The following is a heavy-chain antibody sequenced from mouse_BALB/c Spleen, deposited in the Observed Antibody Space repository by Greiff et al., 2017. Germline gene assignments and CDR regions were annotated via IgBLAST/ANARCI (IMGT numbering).Heavy chain of an antibody. J-gene: IGHJ4*01. V-gene: IGHV14-4*02. CDR3: NREMGRRDAMDY. Sequence: GQLQQSGAELVRSGASVKLSCTASGFNIKDYYMHWVKQRPEQGLEWIGWIDPENGDTEYAPKFQGKATMTADTSSNTAYLQLSSLTSEDTAVYYCNREMGRRDAMDYWGQGTSVTVSS. D-gene: IGHD1-1*01. CDR1: GFNIKDYY. CDR2: IDPENGDT.